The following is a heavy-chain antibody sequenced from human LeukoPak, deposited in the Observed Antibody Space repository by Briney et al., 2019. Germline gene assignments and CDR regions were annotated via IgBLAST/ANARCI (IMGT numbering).Heavy chain of an antibody. CDR1: GFTFSSYW. Sequence: GGSLRLSCAASGFTFSSYWMSWVRQAPGKGLEWVANIKQDGSEKYYVDSVKGRFTISRDNAKNSLYLQMNSLRAEDTAVYYCARERWELMCFWFDPWGQGTLVTVSS. CDR2: IKQDGSEK. D-gene: IGHD1-26*01. CDR3: ARERWELMCFWFDP. V-gene: IGHV3-7*01. J-gene: IGHJ5*02.